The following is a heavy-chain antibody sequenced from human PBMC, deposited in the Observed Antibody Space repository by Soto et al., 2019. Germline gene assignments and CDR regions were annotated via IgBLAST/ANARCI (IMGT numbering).Heavy chain of an antibody. D-gene: IGHD2-15*01. Sequence: SETLSLTCAVSGGSISSGGYSWSWIRQPPGKGLEWIGYIYHSGSTYYNPSLKSRVIISVDRSKNQFSLKLSSVTAADTAVYYCASKYCSGGSCYYGAFDIWGQGTMVTVSS. CDR3: ASKYCSGGSCYYGAFDI. J-gene: IGHJ3*02. CDR1: GGSISSGGYS. CDR2: IYHSGST. V-gene: IGHV4-30-2*01.